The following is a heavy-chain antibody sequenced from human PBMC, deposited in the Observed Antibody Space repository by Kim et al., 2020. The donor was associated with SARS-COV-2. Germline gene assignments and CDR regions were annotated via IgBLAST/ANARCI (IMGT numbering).Heavy chain of an antibody. Sequence: ASVKVSCKASGGTFSSYAISWVRQAPGQGLEWMGGIIPIFGTANYAQKFQGRVTITADESTSTAYMELSSLRSEDTAVYYCARRGAAMGEVSYYYYGMDVWGQGTTVTVSS. CDR3: ARRGAAMGEVSYYYYGMDV. CDR2: IIPIFGTA. D-gene: IGHD5-18*01. V-gene: IGHV1-69*13. CDR1: GGTFSSYA. J-gene: IGHJ6*02.